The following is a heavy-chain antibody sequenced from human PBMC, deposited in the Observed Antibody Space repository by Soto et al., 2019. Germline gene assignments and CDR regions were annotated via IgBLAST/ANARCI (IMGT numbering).Heavy chain of an antibody. V-gene: IGHV1-69*13. Sequence: SVKVSCKASGYTFTSYDINWVRQATGQGLEWMGGIIPIFGTANYAQKFQGRVTITADESTSTAYMELSSLRSEDTAVYYCARDDVLRFLEWSQYYYYYGMDVWGQGTTVTVSS. D-gene: IGHD3-3*01. CDR2: IIPIFGTA. CDR1: GYTFTSYD. J-gene: IGHJ6*02. CDR3: ARDDVLRFLEWSQYYYYYGMDV.